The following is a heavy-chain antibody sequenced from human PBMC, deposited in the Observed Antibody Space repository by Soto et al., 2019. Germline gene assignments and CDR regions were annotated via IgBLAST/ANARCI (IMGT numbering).Heavy chain of an antibody. CDR2: INPNNGGT. D-gene: IGHD1-26*01. Sequence: ASVKVSCKASGYTFTGYYIHWVRHTPGQGLEWMGWINPNNGGTNYVQKFQGRVTMTRDTSISTAYTELRRLTSDDTAVYYCARDLPIVGTTTWDYWGQGTLVTVSS. CDR3: ARDLPIVGTTTWDY. V-gene: IGHV1-2*02. CDR1: GYTFTGYY. J-gene: IGHJ4*02.